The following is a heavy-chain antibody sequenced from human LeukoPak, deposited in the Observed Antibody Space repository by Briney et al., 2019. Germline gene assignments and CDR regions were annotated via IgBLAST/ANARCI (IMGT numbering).Heavy chain of an antibody. D-gene: IGHD3-10*01. J-gene: IGHJ4*02. Sequence: ASVKVSCKASGYSFTSYDINWVRQATGQGLEWMGWMSPNSGNTGYAQKFQGRVTMTRNTSISTAYMELSSLRSEDTAVYYCARGSYYGSGSYSAIDYWGQGTLVTVSS. CDR2: MSPNSGNT. V-gene: IGHV1-8*01. CDR1: GYSFTSYD. CDR3: ARGSYYGSGSYSAIDY.